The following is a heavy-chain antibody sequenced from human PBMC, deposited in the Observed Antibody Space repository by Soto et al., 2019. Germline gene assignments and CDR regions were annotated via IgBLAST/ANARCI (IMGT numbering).Heavy chain of an antibody. D-gene: IGHD3-10*01. CDR1: GFTFSSYS. CDR2: ISSSSSYI. V-gene: IGHV3-21*01. Sequence: GGSLRLSCAASGFTFSSYSMNWVRQAPGKGLEWVSSISSSSSYIYYADSVKGRFTISRDNAKNSLYLQMNSLRAEDTAVYYCARYEKVRGVTAWGQGTLVTVSS. J-gene: IGHJ5*02. CDR3: ARYEKVRGVTA.